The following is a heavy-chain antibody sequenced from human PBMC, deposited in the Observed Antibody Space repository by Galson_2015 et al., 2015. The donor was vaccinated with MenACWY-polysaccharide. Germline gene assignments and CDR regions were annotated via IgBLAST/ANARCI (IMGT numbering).Heavy chain of an antibody. J-gene: IGHJ3*02. CDR1: GSRFSNSG. CDR3: AREGSRIVFHAFDT. CDR2: IQYDGSNK. Sequence: SLRLSCAASGSRFSNSGMHWVRQAPGKGLEWVAVIQYDGSNKVYADSVKGRFTVSRDNSKSTLYLEMNNLRAEDTALYYCAREGSRIVFHAFDTWGQGTKVIVSS. V-gene: IGHV3-33*01. D-gene: IGHD3-10*02.